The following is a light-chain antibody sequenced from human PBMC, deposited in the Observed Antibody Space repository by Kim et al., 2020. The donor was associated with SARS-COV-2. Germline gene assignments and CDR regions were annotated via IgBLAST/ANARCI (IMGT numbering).Light chain of an antibody. CDR3: QQYGSWPQS. CDR2: HAS. J-gene: IGKJ2*03. V-gene: IGKV3-15*01. Sequence: EVLMTQSPATLSVFPGERVTLSCRASQIVNTNVAWYQQRRGQAPRLLIYHASTRATGVPIRFSGSGSGADFTLSISSLQSEDLGFYFCQQYGSWPQSFGQGTKLQT. CDR1: QIVNTN.